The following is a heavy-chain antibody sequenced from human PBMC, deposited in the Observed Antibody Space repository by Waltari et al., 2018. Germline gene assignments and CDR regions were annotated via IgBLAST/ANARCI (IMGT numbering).Heavy chain of an antibody. Sequence: QVQLVQSGAEVKQPGAPVKVSCKASGYTFTGYYMHWVRQAPGQGLEWMGRINPNSGGTNYAQKFQGRVTMTRDTSISTAYMELSRLKSDDTAVYYCARGPVIAARPLNWLDPWGQGTLVTVSS. D-gene: IGHD6-6*01. CDR3: ARGPVIAARPLNWLDP. CDR1: GYTFTGYY. V-gene: IGHV1-2*06. CDR2: INPNSGGT. J-gene: IGHJ5*02.